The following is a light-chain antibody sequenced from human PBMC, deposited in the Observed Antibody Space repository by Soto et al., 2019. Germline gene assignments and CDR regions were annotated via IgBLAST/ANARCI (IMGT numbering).Light chain of an antibody. CDR3: QQRSNWPPLT. Sequence: EIVLTQSPATLSLSPGERATLSCRASQSVSSFLAWYQQKPGQAPRLLIYDASNRATGIPARFSGSGSGTDFTLTINSLKPEDFAVYYCQQRSNWPPLTFGGGTKVEIK. CDR1: QSVSSF. J-gene: IGKJ4*01. V-gene: IGKV3-11*01. CDR2: DAS.